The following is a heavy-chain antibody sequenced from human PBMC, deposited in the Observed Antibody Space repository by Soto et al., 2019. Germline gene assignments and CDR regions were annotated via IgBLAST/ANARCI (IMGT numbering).Heavy chain of an antibody. Sequence: PGGSLRLSCAASGFTFSSYSMNWVRQAPGKGLEWVSSISSSSSYIYYADSVKGRFTISRDNAKNSLYLQMNSLRAEDTAVYYCARFGSNSYGMDVWGQGTTVTVPS. CDR3: ARFGSNSYGMDV. CDR2: ISSSSSYI. D-gene: IGHD2-2*01. J-gene: IGHJ6*02. V-gene: IGHV3-21*01. CDR1: GFTFSSYS.